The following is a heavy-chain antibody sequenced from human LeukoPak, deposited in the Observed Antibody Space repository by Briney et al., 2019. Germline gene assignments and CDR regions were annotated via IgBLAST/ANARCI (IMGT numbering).Heavy chain of an antibody. Sequence: GGSLRLSCAASGFTFSAYSMNWVRQAPEKGLEWVSYVGSSSSPIYYADSVKGRFTISRDNAKNSLYLQMDSLRAEDTAVYYCARDQAYSFDYWGQGTLVTVSS. D-gene: IGHD4-11*01. V-gene: IGHV3-48*01. CDR2: VGSSSSPI. CDR3: ARDQAYSFDY. CDR1: GFTFSAYS. J-gene: IGHJ4*02.